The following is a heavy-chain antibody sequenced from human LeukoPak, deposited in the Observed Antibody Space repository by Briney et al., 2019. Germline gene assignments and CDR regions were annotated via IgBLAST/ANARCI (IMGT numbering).Heavy chain of an antibody. CDR3: AKGRTYYYGSGSYYTPGDWFDP. D-gene: IGHD3-10*01. CDR2: ISDSGSSI. V-gene: IGHV3-23*01. J-gene: IGHJ5*02. Sequence: GGSLRLSCAASGFTFSSYAMHWVRQAPGKGLEWVSGISDSGSSIYYADSVKGRFTISRDNSKNTLYVQMNSLRAEDTAVYYCAKGRTYYYGSGSYYTPGDWFDPWGQGTLVTVSS. CDR1: GFTFSSYA.